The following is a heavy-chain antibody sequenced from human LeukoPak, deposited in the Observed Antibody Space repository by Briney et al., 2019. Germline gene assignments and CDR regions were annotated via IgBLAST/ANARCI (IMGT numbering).Heavy chain of an antibody. Sequence: GGSLRLSCAASGFTFSNYGMSWVRQAPGKGLEWVSAISGSGGSTYYADSVKGRFTISRDNSKNTLYLQMNSLRAEDTAVYYCAKDPHRGYCSSTSCYASDYWGQGTLVTVSS. CDR3: AKDPHRGYCSSTSCYASDY. CDR2: ISGSGGST. CDR1: GFTFSNYG. J-gene: IGHJ4*02. V-gene: IGHV3-23*01. D-gene: IGHD2-2*01.